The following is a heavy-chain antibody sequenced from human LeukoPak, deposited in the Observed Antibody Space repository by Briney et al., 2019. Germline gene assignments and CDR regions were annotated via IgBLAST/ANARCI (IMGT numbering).Heavy chain of an antibody. CDR1: GGSFSGYY. D-gene: IGHD6-13*01. Sequence: SETLSLTCAVSGGSFSGYYRSWIRQPPGKGLEWIGEINQSGSTNYNPSLKSRVTISVDTSKNQFSPKLRSVTAADTAMYYCARGPYSSSWYSYYYYMDVWGKGTTVTVSS. CDR2: INQSGST. V-gene: IGHV4-34*01. J-gene: IGHJ6*03. CDR3: ARGPYSSSWYSYYYYMDV.